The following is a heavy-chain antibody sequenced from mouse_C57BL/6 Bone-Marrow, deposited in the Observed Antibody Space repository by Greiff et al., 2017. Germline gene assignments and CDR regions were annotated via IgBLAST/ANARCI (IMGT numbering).Heavy chain of an antibody. Sequence: EVQLQQSGAELVRPGASVKLSCTASGFNIKDDYMHWVKQRPEQGLEWIGWIDPENGDTEYASKFQGKATITADTSSNTAYVQLSSLTSEDTAVYYCTTGIYYDYDEGDYWGQGTTLTVSS. CDR3: TTGIYYDYDEGDY. J-gene: IGHJ2*01. CDR2: IDPENGDT. V-gene: IGHV14-4*01. CDR1: GFNIKDDY. D-gene: IGHD2-4*01.